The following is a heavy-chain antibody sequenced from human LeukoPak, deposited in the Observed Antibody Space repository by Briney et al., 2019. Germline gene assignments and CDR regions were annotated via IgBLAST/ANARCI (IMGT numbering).Heavy chain of an antibody. J-gene: IGHJ4*02. CDR3: ARELVEIAAAATDY. CDR2: ISSSSSYI. V-gene: IGHV3-21*01. Sequence: GGSLKLSCAASGFTFSSYSMNWVRQAPGKGLEWVSSISSSSSYIYYADSVKGRFTISRDNAKNSLYLQMNSLRVEDTAVYYCARELVEIAAAATDYWGQGTLVTVSS. D-gene: IGHD6-13*01. CDR1: GFTFSSYS.